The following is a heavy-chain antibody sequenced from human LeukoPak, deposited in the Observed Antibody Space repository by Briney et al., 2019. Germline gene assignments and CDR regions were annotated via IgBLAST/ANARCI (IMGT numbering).Heavy chain of an antibody. D-gene: IGHD5-18*01. CDR2: MNPNSGNT. V-gene: IGHV1-8*01. CDR3: ARESDTAMVFYY. CDR1: RYTFTSYD. Sequence: GASVKVSCKASRYTFTSYDINWVRQATGQGLEWMGWMNPNSGNTGYAQKFQGRVTMTRNTSISTAYMELSSLRSEDTAVYYCARESDTAMVFYYWGQGTLVTVSS. J-gene: IGHJ4*02.